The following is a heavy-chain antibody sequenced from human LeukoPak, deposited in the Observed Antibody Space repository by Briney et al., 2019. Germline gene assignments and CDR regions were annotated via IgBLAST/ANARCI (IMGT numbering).Heavy chain of an antibody. Sequence: PSETLSLTCTVSGGSLRSYFWSWIRQPAGKGLEWIGRIYSGGSTNYNPSLMSRGTMSVDPSKCQFSLKLNSVTAADTAVYYCARDQRYRITWLGDYWAQANRVSVS. J-gene: IGHJ4*02. CDR2: IYSGGST. CDR1: GGSLRSYF. V-gene: IGHV4-4*07. D-gene: IGHD6-13*01. CDR3: ARDQRYRITWLGDY.